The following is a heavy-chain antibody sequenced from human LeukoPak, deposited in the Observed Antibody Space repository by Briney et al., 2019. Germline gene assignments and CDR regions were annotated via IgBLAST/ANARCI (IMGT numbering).Heavy chain of an antibody. D-gene: IGHD3-3*01. V-gene: IGHV4-31*03. CDR1: GGSISSGGYY. J-gene: IGHJ4*02. CDR3: VRGSPYDFWSGPDFDY. Sequence: SQTLSLTCTVSGGSISSGGYYWSWIRQHPGKGLEWIGYIYYSGSTYYNPSLKSRVTISVDTSKNQFSLKLSSMTAADTAVYYCVRGSPYDFWSGPDFDYWGQGTLVTVSS. CDR2: IYYSGST.